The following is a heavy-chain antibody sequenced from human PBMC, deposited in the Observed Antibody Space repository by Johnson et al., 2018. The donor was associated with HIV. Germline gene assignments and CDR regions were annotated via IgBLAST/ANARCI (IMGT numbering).Heavy chain of an antibody. D-gene: IGHD3-3*01. CDR3: AKLGVVQAFDI. Sequence: QLVESGGGLVQPGGSLRLSCAASGFTFDDYAMHWVRQAPGKGLEWVSGISWNSGSIGYADSVKGRFTISRDNAKNSLYLQMNSLRAEDTALYYCAKLGVVQAFDIWGQGTMVTVSS. CDR2: ISWNSGSI. CDR1: GFTFDDYA. J-gene: IGHJ3*02. V-gene: IGHV3-9*01.